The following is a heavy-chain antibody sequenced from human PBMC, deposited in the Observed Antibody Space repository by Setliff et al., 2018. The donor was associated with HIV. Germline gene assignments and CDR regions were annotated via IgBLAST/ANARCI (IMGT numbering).Heavy chain of an antibody. CDR2: ISSSGSTI. CDR3: ARVSGPFDY. J-gene: IGHJ4*02. D-gene: IGHD6-25*01. CDR1: GFTFSYHA. Sequence: GGSLRLSCAASGFTFSYHAMTWVRQAPGKGLEWVSYISSSGSTIYYVDSVKGRFTISRDNAKESVYLQMNSLRVEESAVYYCARVSGPFDYWGPGTLDTVSS. V-gene: IGHV3-11*04.